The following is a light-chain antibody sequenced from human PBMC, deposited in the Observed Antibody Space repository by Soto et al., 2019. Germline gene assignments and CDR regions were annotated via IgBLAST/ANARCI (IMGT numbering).Light chain of an antibody. CDR2: DAS. CDR1: PGVGGY. J-gene: IGKJ2*01. CDR3: QQRSYWPPL. V-gene: IGKV3-11*01. Sequence: EIVLTQSPATLSLSPGERATLSCRASPGVGGYLAWYHQKPGQPPRLLIYDASNRATGIPARFSGSGSGTDFTLTISSLEPEDFAVYYCQQRSYWPPLFGQGTRLEIK.